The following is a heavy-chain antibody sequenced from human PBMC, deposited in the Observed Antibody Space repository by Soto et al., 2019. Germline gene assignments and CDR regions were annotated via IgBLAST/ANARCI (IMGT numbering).Heavy chain of an antibody. CDR3: AHSRCGGDCLQSYPSHYYYGMDV. Sequence: QITLKESGPTLVKPTQTLTLTCTFSGFSLSTSGVSVGWIRQPPGKALEWLALIYWDDDKRYSPSLKSRLTLTKDTSKSQVVLRMTNMDPVDTATYYCAHSRCGGDCLQSYPSHYYYGMDVWGQGTTVTVSS. CDR1: GFSLSTSGVS. D-gene: IGHD2-21*02. V-gene: IGHV2-5*02. CDR2: IYWDDDK. J-gene: IGHJ6*02.